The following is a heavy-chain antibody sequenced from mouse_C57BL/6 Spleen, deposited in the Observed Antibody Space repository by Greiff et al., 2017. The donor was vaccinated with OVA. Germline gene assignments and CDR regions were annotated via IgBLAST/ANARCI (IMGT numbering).Heavy chain of an antibody. J-gene: IGHJ2*01. Sequence: QVHVKQSGAELVRPGASVKLSCKASGYTFTDYYINWVKQRPGQGLEWIARIYPGSGNTYYNEKFKGKATLTAEKSSSTAYMQLSSLTSEDSAVYFCARDDGYYIDYWGQGTTLTVSS. D-gene: IGHD2-3*01. CDR3: ARDDGYYIDY. CDR2: IYPGSGNT. V-gene: IGHV1-76*01. CDR1: GYTFTDYY.